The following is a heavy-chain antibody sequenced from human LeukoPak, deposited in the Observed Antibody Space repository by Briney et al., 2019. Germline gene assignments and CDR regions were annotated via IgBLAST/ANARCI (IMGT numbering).Heavy chain of an antibody. CDR3: AKDSGGMWQLPPDY. CDR2: ISYDGNNK. CDR1: GFTFSSYA. V-gene: IGHV3-30*04. J-gene: IGHJ4*02. D-gene: IGHD3-10*01. Sequence: GGSLRLSCAASGFTFSSYAMHWVRQAPGKGLEWVSVISYDGNNKYYADSVKGRFTISRDNSEKTLHLQMNSLRAEDTAVYYCAKDSGGMWQLPPDYWGQGTLVTVSS.